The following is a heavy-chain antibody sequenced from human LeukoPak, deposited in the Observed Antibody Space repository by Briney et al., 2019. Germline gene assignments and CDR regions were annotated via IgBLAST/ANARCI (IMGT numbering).Heavy chain of an antibody. CDR2: IWYDGSSK. J-gene: IGHJ6*04. CDR1: GFTFSSYG. Sequence: GGSLRLSCAASGFTFSSYGMHWVRQAPGKGLEWVAVIWYDGSSKYYADSVKGRFTISRDNSKNTLYLQMNSLRAEDTAVYYCAKLGHTKSDVWGKGTTVTVSS. CDR3: AKLGHTKSDV. D-gene: IGHD1-1*01. V-gene: IGHV3-33*06.